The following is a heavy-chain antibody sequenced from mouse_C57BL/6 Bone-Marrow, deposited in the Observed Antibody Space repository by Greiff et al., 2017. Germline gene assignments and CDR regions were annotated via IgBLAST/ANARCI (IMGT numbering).Heavy chain of an antibody. Sequence: VQLQESGPELVKPGASVKISCKASGYTFTDYYINWVKQRPGQGLEWIGWIFPGSGSTYYNEKFKGKATLTVDKSSSTAYMLLSSLTSEDSAVYFCARRWDYYGSRTSYFDVWGTGTTVTVSS. J-gene: IGHJ1*03. CDR2: IFPGSGST. V-gene: IGHV1-75*01. CDR3: ARRWDYYGSRTSYFDV. D-gene: IGHD1-1*01. CDR1: GYTFTDYY.